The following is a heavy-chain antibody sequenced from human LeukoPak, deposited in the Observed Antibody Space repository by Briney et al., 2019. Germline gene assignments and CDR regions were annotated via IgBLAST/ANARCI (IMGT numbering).Heavy chain of an antibody. CDR3: AKSLYIGSRQSFDY. J-gene: IGHJ4*02. CDR2: ISYSGST. V-gene: IGHV3-23*01. CDR1: GFTFATYA. Sequence: PGWSLRLSCAASGFTFATYAMSWVRQAPGKGLEWVSDISYSGSTYYADSVKARFTISRDNSKNTLYLQMSSLRDEDTAIYYCAKSLYIGSRQSFDYWGQGTPLTVSS. D-gene: IGHD1-26*01.